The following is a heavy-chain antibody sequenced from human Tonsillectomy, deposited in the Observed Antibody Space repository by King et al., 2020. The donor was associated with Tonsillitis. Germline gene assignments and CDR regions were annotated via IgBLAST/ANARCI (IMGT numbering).Heavy chain of an antibody. J-gene: IGHJ4*02. V-gene: IGHV2-70*04. CDR2: IDWDDAK. CDR1: GFSLSTSVMR. CDR3: ARMAPYCSSTSCDGVADY. Sequence: VTLKESGPALVKPTQTLTLTCTFSGFSLSTSVMRVSWIRQPPGKALEWLARIDWDDAKFYTPSLKTRLTISKDTSKNQVVLTMTNMDPVDTATYYCARMAPYCSSTSCDGVADYWGQGTLVTVSS. D-gene: IGHD2-2*01.